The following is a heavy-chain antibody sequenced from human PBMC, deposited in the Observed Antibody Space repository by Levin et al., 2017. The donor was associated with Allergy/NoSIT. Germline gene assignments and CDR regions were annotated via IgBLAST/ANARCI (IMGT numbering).Heavy chain of an antibody. CDR2: ISIGDYHT. CDR1: GFSFTNYA. V-gene: IGHV3-23*01. D-gene: IGHD7-27*01. J-gene: IGHJ3*01. CDR3: ARVLGQVDPFDG. Sequence: SCEASGFSFTNYAMGWVRQPPGKGLQWVSSISIGDYHTYYADSVRGRFIISRDSSKNTLFLQMDNLRAEDTALYYCARVLGQVDPFDGWGQGTMVTVSS.